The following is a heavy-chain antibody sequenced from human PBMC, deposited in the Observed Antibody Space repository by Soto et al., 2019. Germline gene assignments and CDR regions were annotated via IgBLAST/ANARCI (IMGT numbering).Heavy chain of an antibody. V-gene: IGHV1-2*02. CDR3: ARGAISVGSVVEFGY. CDR1: GYTFTEYF. CDR2: INPSSGGT. J-gene: IGHJ4*02. Sequence: QVQLVQSGAEVRKPGASVKVSCKASGYTFTEYFIHWVRQAPGQGLEWMGWINPSSGGTHYAQKFQGGVTISRDTSISTAYMELSRLKSDDTALYYCARGAISVGSVVEFGYWGRGIPVTVSS. D-gene: IGHD3-22*01.